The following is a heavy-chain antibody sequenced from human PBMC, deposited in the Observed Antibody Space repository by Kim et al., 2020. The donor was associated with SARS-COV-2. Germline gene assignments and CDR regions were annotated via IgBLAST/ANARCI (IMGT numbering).Heavy chain of an antibody. Sequence: GGSLRLSCEVSGFRFSIHAMSWVRRTPERLLEWLSAISADCSRAYSADSVRGRFTVSRDNSKNTLYLQLNDLRVDDTAVYKCARAFYRNNSWYEFLDPWGQGTRVNVSA. CDR1: GFRFSIHA. D-gene: IGHD6-13*01. CDR3: ARAFYRNNSWYEFLDP. CDR2: ISADCSRA. V-gene: IGHV3-23*01. J-gene: IGHJ5*02.